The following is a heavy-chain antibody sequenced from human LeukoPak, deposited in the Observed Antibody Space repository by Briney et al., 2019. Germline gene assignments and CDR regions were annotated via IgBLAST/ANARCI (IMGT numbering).Heavy chain of an antibody. CDR1: GSTFSSYG. V-gene: IGHV3-30*18. CDR3: AKDQDYGDYGGFDY. Sequence: GGSLRLSCAASGSTFSSYGMHWVRQAPGKGLEWVAVISYDGSNKYYADSVKGRFTISRDNSKNTLYLQMNSLRAEDTAVYYCAKDQDYGDYGGFDYWGQGTLVTVSS. J-gene: IGHJ4*02. CDR2: ISYDGSNK. D-gene: IGHD4-17*01.